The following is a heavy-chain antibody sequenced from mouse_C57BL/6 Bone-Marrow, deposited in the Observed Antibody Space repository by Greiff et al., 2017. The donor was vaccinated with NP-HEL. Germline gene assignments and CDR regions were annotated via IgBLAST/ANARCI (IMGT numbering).Heavy chain of an antibody. CDR1: GFTFSDFY. Sequence: EVNLVESGGGLVQSGRSLRLSCATSGFTFSDFYMEWVRQAPGKGLEWIAASRNKANDYTTEYSASVKGRFIVSRDTSQSILYLQMNALRAEDTAIYYCAREALDWYFDVWGTGTTVTVSS. CDR2: SRNKANDYTT. CDR3: AREALDWYFDV. V-gene: IGHV7-1*01. J-gene: IGHJ1*03.